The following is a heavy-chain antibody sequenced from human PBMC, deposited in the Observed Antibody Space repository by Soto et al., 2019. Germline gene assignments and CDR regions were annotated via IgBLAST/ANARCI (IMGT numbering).Heavy chain of an antibody. J-gene: IGHJ6*02. V-gene: IGHV3-23*01. CDR2: ISGSGGST. Sequence: PGGSLRLSCAASGFTFSSYAMSWVRQAPGKGLERVSAISGSGGSTYYADSVKGRFTISRDNSKNTLYLQMNSLRAEDTAVYYCAKTRSSGWYYIYGMDVWGQGSTVTVSS. D-gene: IGHD6-19*01. CDR1: GFTFSSYA. CDR3: AKTRSSGWYYIYGMDV.